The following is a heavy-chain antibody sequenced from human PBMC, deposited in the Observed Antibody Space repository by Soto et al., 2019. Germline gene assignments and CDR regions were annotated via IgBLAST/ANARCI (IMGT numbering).Heavy chain of an antibody. J-gene: IGHJ4*02. V-gene: IGHV4-59*01. CDR3: ERGPDLRNYDFWSGLDYFDY. D-gene: IGHD3-3*01. CDR2: IYYSGST. Sequence: SETLSLTCTVSGGSISSYYWSWIRQPPGKGLEWIGYIYYSGSTNYNPSLKSRVTISVDTSKNQFSLKLSSVTAADTAVYYCERGPDLRNYDFWSGLDYFDYWGQGPLVTVSS. CDR1: GGSISSYY.